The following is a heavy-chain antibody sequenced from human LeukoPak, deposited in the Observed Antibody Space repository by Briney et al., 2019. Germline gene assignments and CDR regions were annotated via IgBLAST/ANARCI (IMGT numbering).Heavy chain of an antibody. CDR3: ARSLSIAARHDAFDI. J-gene: IGHJ3*02. CDR1: GGPFTTYA. CDR2: IIPILGTA. V-gene: IGHV1-69*04. Sequence: ASVKVSCKASGGPFTTYAISWVRQAPGQGLEWMGRIIPILGTANYAQKFQGRVTITADKSTNTAYMELSSLRSEDTAVYYCARSLSIAARHDAFDIWGQGTMVTVSS. D-gene: IGHD6-6*01.